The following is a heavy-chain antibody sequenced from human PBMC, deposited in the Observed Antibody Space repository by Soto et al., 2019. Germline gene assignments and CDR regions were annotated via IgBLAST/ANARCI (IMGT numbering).Heavy chain of an antibody. J-gene: IGHJ4*02. V-gene: IGHV4-59*12. D-gene: IGHD6-13*01. CDR2: FHYSGSI. CDR3: ARARATIAAAAIFDC. Sequence: PSETLSLTCTVSGGSISSYYWSWIRQPPGKGLKWIGYFHYSGSINYQPSLKSRVTISVDTSKNQFSLKLSSVTAADTAVYYCARARATIAAAAIFDCWGQGTLVTVSS. CDR1: GGSISSYY.